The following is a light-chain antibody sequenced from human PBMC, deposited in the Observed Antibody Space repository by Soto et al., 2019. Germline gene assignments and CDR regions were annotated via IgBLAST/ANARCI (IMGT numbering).Light chain of an antibody. V-gene: IGKV1-5*03. CDR1: QSISSW. J-gene: IGKJ1*01. CDR2: KAS. CDR3: QQYNSYWT. Sequence: DIQMTQSPSTLSASVGDRVTITFRASQSISSWLAWYQQKPGKAPTLLIYKASSLESGVPSRFSGSGSGTEFTLTISSLQPDDFATYYCQQYNSYWTFGQGTKVDI.